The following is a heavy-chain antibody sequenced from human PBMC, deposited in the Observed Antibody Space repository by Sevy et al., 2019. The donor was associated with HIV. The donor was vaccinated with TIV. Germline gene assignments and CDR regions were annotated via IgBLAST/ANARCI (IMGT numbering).Heavy chain of an antibody. D-gene: IGHD6-19*01. V-gene: IGHV3-48*02. CDR3: ARDLGPYSSGWTDY. Sequence: GGSLRLSCAASGFTFSSYSMNWVRQAPGKGLEWVSYISSSTSIIYYADSVKGRFTISRDNAKNSLYLQMNSLRDEDTAVCYCARDLGPYSSGWTDYWGQGTLVTVSS. CDR2: ISSSTSII. J-gene: IGHJ4*02. CDR1: GFTFSSYS.